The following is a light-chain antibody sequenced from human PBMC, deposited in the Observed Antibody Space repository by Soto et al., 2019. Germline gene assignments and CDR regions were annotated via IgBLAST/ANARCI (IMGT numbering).Light chain of an antibody. J-gene: IGKJ4*01. V-gene: IGKV1-6*01. CDR3: QQDYRYPLT. CDR1: QDISDD. Sequence: AIQMTQSPSSLSASVGDSVTITCRASQDISDDLGWYQQKPGKDPKLLIYAASSLERGVPSRFSGSGSGTDFTLTISSLQPEDFATYYCQQDYRYPLTFGGGTKVEIK. CDR2: AAS.